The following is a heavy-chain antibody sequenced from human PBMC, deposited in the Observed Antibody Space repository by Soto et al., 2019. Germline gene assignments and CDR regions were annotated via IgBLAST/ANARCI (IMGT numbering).Heavy chain of an antibody. CDR3: AKDFELPDGDYYHYGMDV. CDR2: ISYEGSHK. CDR1: GFDFSSHG. J-gene: IGHJ6*02. Sequence: QVQLVESGGGVVQSGGSLRLSCLASGFDFSSHGMYWVRQAPGRGLEWVALISYEGSHKFYVDSLKGRFTISRDNSKHTLYLHMSSLRPEDTAIYYCAKDFELPDGDYYHYGMDVWGQGTTVSVSS. D-gene: IGHD1-7*01. V-gene: IGHV3-30*18.